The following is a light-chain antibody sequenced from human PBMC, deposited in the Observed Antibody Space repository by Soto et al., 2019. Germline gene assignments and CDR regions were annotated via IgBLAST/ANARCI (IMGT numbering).Light chain of an antibody. CDR1: QSGSSSY. CDR3: HQYGSSPTYT. CDR2: GAS. J-gene: IGKJ2*01. V-gene: IGKV3-20*01. Sequence: EIEWTQSPGTLSLSPGERATLSCRASQSGSSSYLAWYQQKPGQAPRLLIYGASSRATGIPDRFNGSGSGTDFNHTISRLEPEDIAGYYCHQYGSSPTYTLGQGTKLEIK.